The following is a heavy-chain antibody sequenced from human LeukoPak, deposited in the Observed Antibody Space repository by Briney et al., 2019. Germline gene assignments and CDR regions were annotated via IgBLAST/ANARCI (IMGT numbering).Heavy chain of an antibody. Sequence: SETLSLTCAVSGGSISSSNWWSWVRQPPGKGLEWIGEICHSGSTNYNPSLKSRVTISVDKSKNQFSLKLSSVTAADTAVYYCARVGSVAGYYYYYYMDVWGKGTTVTVSS. D-gene: IGHD6-19*01. CDR1: GGSISSSNW. CDR2: ICHSGST. CDR3: ARVGSVAGYYYYYYMDV. J-gene: IGHJ6*03. V-gene: IGHV4-4*02.